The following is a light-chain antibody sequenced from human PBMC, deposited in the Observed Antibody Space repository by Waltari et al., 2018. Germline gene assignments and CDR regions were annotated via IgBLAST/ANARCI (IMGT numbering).Light chain of an antibody. CDR1: QSLLHSNGYNY. Sequence: DIVMTQSPLSLPVTPGEPASISCSSSQSLLHSNGYNYLDWYLQKPGQSPQLLIYLGSSRASGVPDTFSGSGSGTDFILNISRVEAEDVGLYYCMQALQTPLTFGGGTKVEIK. J-gene: IGKJ4*01. CDR2: LGS. V-gene: IGKV2-28*01. CDR3: MQALQTPLT.